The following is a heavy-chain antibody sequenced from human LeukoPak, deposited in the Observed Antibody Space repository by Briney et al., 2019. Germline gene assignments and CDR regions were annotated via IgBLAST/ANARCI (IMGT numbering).Heavy chain of an antibody. CDR2: ISGSGGST. V-gene: IGHV3-23*01. J-gene: IGHJ4*02. CDR1: GFTFSSYA. D-gene: IGHD3-22*01. CDR3: ARGGTYYYDSSGYSSDY. Sequence: GGSLRLSCAAAGFTFSSYAMSWVRQAPGKGLEWVSAISGSGGSTYYADSVKGRFTISRDNAKNSLYLQMNSLRAEDTAVYYCARGGTYYYDSSGYSSDYWGQGTLVTVSS.